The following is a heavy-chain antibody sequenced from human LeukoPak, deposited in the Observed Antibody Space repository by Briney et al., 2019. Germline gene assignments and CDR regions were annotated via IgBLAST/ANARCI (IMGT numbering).Heavy chain of an antibody. Sequence: SETLSLTCTVSGGSISSYYWSWIRQPPGKGLEWIGYIYYSGSTNYNPSLKSRVTISVDTSKNQFSLKLSSVTAADTAVYYCARAYSGSYHGMGYWGQGTLVTVSS. J-gene: IGHJ4*02. CDR1: GGSISSYY. CDR2: IYYSGST. V-gene: IGHV4-59*01. D-gene: IGHD1-26*01. CDR3: ARAYSGSYHGMGY.